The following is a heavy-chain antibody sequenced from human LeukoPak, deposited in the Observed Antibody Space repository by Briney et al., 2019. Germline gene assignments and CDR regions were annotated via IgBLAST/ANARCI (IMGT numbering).Heavy chain of an antibody. D-gene: IGHD3-10*01. J-gene: IGHJ4*02. CDR3: ARLRYYGSGSYYVNY. CDR2: IYYSGST. V-gene: IGHV4-31*03. Sequence: SQTLSLTCTVSGGSISSGGYYWSWIRQHPGKGLEWIGYIYYSGSTYYNPSLKSRVTISVDTSKNQFSLKLSSVTAADTAVYYCARLRYYGSGSYYVNYWGQGTLVTVSS. CDR1: GGSISSGGYY.